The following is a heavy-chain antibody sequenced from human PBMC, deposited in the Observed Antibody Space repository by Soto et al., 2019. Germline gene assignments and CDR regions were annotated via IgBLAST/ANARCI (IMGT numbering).Heavy chain of an antibody. V-gene: IGHV3-23*01. J-gene: IGHJ4*02. CDR1: GFTFSNYA. CDR2: ISGSGANT. CDR3: AKDLVYFDSGTYSTLDY. Sequence: GGSLRLSCAASGFTFSNYAMNWVRQAPGKGLQWVSGISGSGANTYYADFVKGRFTISRDNSKNTLYLQMNSLRAEDTAVYYCAKDLVYFDSGTYSTLDYWGQGTLVTVSS. D-gene: IGHD3-10*01.